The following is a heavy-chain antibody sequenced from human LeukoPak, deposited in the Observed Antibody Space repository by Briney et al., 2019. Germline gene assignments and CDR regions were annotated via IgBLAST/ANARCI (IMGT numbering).Heavy chain of an antibody. D-gene: IGHD4-23*01. CDR2: IWGSGDYT. CDR1: GFTFSNYA. J-gene: IGHJ3*01. V-gene: IGHV3-23*01. Sequence: GGSLRLSCAASGFTFSNYAMTWVRRAPGKGLEWVSSIWGSGDYTKYADSVRGRVTISRDRTKSTLFLQLNSLRVDDTAVYYCAKDPNGDYVGAFDVWGQGIMVTVSS. CDR3: AKDPNGDYVGAFDV.